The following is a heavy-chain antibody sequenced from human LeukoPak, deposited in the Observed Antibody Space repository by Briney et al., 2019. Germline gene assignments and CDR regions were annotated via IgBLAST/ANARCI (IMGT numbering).Heavy chain of an antibody. Sequence: SETLSLTCTVSGGSISSSSYYWGWIRQPPGKGLEWIGSIYYSGSTYYNPSLKSRVTISVDTSKNQFSLKLGSVTAADTAVYYCARHLRIAAATPDDAFDIWGQGTMVTVSS. J-gene: IGHJ3*02. CDR3: ARHLRIAAATPDDAFDI. V-gene: IGHV4-39*01. CDR1: GGSISSSSYY. CDR2: IYYSGST. D-gene: IGHD6-13*01.